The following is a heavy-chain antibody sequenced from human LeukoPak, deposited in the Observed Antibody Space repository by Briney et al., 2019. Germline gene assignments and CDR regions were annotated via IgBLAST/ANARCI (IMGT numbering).Heavy chain of an antibody. CDR2: IIPIFGTA. J-gene: IGHJ5*02. V-gene: IGHV1-69*06. CDR3: ARDNNDYVWGSYRYGFDP. D-gene: IGHD3-16*02. CDR1: GGTFSSYA. Sequence: SVKVSCKASGGTFSSYAISWVRQAPGQGLEWMGGIIPIFGTANYAQKFQGRVTITADKSTSTAYMDLTSLKSEDTAVYYCARDNNDYVWGSYRYGFDPWGQGTLVTVSS.